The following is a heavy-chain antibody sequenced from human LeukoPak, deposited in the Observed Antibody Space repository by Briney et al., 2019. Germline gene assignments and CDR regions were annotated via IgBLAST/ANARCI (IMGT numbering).Heavy chain of an antibody. CDR1: GGSISSYY. Sequence: PSETLSLTCTVSGGSISSYYWSWIRQPPGKGLEWIGYIYYGGSTNYNPSLKSRVTISVDTSKNQFSLKLSSVTAADTAVYYCARAGIAAAGTYGAFDIWGQGTMVTVSS. CDR3: ARAGIAAAGTYGAFDI. V-gene: IGHV4-59*01. CDR2: IYYGGST. D-gene: IGHD6-13*01. J-gene: IGHJ3*02.